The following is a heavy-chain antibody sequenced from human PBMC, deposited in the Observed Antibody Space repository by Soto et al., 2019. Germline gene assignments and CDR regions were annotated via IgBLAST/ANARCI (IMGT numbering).Heavy chain of an antibody. V-gene: IGHV4-59*12. CDR2: IYYSGST. CDR1: GGSISSYY. CDR3: AREERITIFGVVIMTVFDY. D-gene: IGHD3-3*01. J-gene: IGHJ4*02. Sequence: SETLSLTCTVSGGSISSYYWSWIRQPPGKGLEWIGYIYYSGSTNYNPSLKSRVTISVDKSKNQFSLKLSSVTAADTAVYYCAREERITIFGVVIMTVFDYWGQGTLVTVSS.